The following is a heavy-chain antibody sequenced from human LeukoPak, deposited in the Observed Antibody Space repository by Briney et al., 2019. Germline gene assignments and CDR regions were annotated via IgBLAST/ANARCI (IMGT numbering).Heavy chain of an antibody. Sequence: GGSLRLSCAASGFTFSSYWMSWVRQAPGKGLEWVANIKQGGSEKYYVDSVKGRFTISRDNAKNSLYLQMNSLRAEDTAVYYCARGGGYSGSFNDYWGQGTLVTVSS. CDR3: ARGGGYSGSFNDY. V-gene: IGHV3-7*01. J-gene: IGHJ4*02. CDR2: IKQGGSEK. CDR1: GFTFSSYW. D-gene: IGHD1-26*01.